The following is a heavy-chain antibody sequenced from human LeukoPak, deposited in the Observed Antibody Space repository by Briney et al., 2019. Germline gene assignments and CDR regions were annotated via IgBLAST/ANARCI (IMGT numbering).Heavy chain of an antibody. CDR1: GFTFSIYA. CDR3: AKEAYDSSGSPESAFDI. Sequence: GGSLRLSCAASGFTFSIYAMSWVRQAPGKGLEWVSGISASGGSTYYADSVRGRFTISRDNSKNTLYLQMNSLRAEDTAVYYCAKEAYDSSGSPESAFDIWGQGTMVTASS. J-gene: IGHJ3*02. V-gene: IGHV3-23*01. D-gene: IGHD3-22*01. CDR2: ISASGGST.